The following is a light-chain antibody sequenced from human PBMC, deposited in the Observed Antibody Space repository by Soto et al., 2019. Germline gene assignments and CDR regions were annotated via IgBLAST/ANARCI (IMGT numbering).Light chain of an antibody. J-gene: IGKJ4*01. V-gene: IGKV1-33*01. CDR3: QQFDSLPLS. Sequence: DIQLTQSPSSLSASVGDRVTITCRASQGIGNYLNWFQQKPGKAPKLLIYDASTLQTGVPPRFSGSAYGADFTFIISSLQPDDVATYYCQQFDSLPLSFGGGTKVEIK. CDR2: DAS. CDR1: QGIGNY.